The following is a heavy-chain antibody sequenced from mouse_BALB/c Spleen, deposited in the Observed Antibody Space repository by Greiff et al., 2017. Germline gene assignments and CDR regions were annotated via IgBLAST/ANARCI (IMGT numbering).Heavy chain of an antibody. CDR3: ARVGFSYAMDY. Sequence: EVKVVESGGGLVQPGGSLRLSCATSGFTFTDYYMSWVRQPPGKALEWLGFIRNKANGYTTEYSASVKGRFTISRDNSQSILYLQMNTLRAEDSATYYCARVGFSYAMDYWGQGTSVTVSS. J-gene: IGHJ4*01. V-gene: IGHV7-3*02. CDR2: IRNKANGYTT. CDR1: GFTFTDYY.